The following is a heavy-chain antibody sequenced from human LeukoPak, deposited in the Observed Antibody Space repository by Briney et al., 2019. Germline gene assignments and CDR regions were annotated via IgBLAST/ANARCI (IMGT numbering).Heavy chain of an antibody. CDR1: SYSISRGYY. V-gene: IGHV4-38-2*02. J-gene: IGHJ6*03. D-gene: IGHD3-10*01. CDR3: RGGTKYHYYMDV. Sequence: SETLSLTCTVSSYSISRGYYWGWIRQSPGKGLEWIGNIHHGGSTSYNPSLKSRVTISLDMSKNQFSLKLNSVTAADTAVYLVRGGTKYHYYMDVWGKGTTVTVSS. CDR2: IHHGGST.